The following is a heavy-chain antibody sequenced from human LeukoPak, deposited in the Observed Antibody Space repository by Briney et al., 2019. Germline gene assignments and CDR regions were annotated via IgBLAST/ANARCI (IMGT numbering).Heavy chain of an antibody. CDR1: GFTFSSYA. V-gene: IGHV3-30*04. D-gene: IGHD5-12*01. J-gene: IGHJ6*02. CDR3: ARDGAGYSGYYYYYGMDV. Sequence: PGGSLRLSCVASGFTFSSYAMHWVRQAPGKGLEWVAVISYDGSNKYYADSVKGRFTISRDNSKNTLYLQMNSLRAEGTAVYYCARDGAGYSGYYYYYGMDVWGQGTTVTVSS. CDR2: ISYDGSNK.